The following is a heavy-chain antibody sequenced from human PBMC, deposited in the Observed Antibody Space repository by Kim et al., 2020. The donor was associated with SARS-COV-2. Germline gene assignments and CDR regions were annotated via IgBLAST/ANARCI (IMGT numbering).Heavy chain of an antibody. J-gene: IGHJ6*02. CDR3: SIIVVVPAAPPFYYYGMDG. Sequence: SETLSLTCTVSGGSISSSSYYWGWIRQPPGKGLEWIGSIYYSGSTYYNPSLKGRVTISVDTSKNQFSLKLSSVTAADTAVYYCSIIVVVPAAPPFYYYGMDGWGQGTTVTVSS. CDR2: IYYSGST. CDR1: GGSISSSSYY. V-gene: IGHV4-39*01. D-gene: IGHD2-2*01.